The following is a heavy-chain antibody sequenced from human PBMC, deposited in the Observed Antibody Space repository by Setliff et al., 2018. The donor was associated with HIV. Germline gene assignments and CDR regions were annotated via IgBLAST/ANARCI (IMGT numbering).Heavy chain of an antibody. J-gene: IGHJ4*02. CDR2: ISAHNGNT. Sequence: ASVKVSCKASGYTFTSYGISWVRQAPGQGLEWMGWISAHNGNTNYAQKLQGRVTMTTDTSTSTAYMELRSLRSDDTAVYYCARGPPIVVVPAALLTFDYWGQGTLVTAPQ. D-gene: IGHD2-2*01. V-gene: IGHV1-18*01. CDR3: ARGPPIVVVPAALLTFDY. CDR1: GYTFTSYG.